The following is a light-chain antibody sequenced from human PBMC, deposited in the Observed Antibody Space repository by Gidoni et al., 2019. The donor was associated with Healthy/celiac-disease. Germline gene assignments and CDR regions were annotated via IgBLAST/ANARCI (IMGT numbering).Light chain of an antibody. Sequence: DIVMTQAPLSLPVTPGQPASISCRSSQSLLHSNGYNDLDCYLQKPGQSPQLLIYLGSNRASGVADRFSGSGSGTDFILKISRVEAEDVGVYYCRQALQTPRTFGPGTKVDIK. J-gene: IGKJ3*01. CDR2: LGS. V-gene: IGKV2-28*01. CDR3: RQALQTPRT. CDR1: QSLLHSNGYND.